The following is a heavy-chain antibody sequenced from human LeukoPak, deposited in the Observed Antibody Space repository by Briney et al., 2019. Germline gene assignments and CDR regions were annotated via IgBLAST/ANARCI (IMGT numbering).Heavy chain of an antibody. D-gene: IGHD1-26*01. Sequence: GGSLRLSCAGSGFIVSDSVIHLVRQASGKGLEWVGRIRTKADNYATTYAASVKGRFTISREDSKNTAYLQMSSLKTEDTAVYYCTRLVVGTLAFDYWGQGTLVTVSS. J-gene: IGHJ4*01. V-gene: IGHV3-73*01. CDR3: TRLVVGTLAFDY. CDR1: GFIVSDSV. CDR2: IRTKADNYAT.